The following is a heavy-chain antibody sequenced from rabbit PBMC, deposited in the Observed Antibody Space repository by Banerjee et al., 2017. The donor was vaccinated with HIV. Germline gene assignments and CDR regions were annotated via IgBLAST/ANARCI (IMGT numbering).Heavy chain of an antibody. D-gene: IGHD6-1*01. CDR3: ARESNTNYAGYGYDL. Sequence: QSLEESGGDLVKPGASLTLTCTASGFSFSSSYVMCWVRQAPGKGLEWIGCIGTTSGNTYYATWAKGRFTISKTSSTTVTLQMTSLTDADTATYFCARESNTNYAGYGYDLWGQGTLVTVS. V-gene: IGHV1S40*01. CDR2: IGTTSGNT. CDR1: GFSFSSSYV. J-gene: IGHJ4*01.